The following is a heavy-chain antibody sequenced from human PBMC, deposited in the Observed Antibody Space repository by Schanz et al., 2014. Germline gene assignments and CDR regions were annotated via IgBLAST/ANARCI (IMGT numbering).Heavy chain of an antibody. Sequence: EQLVESGGGVVQPGRSLRLSCAASGFAFSVYGMHWVRQVPGKGLEWVSCTNGDGTNAKYADSVKGRFTISRDNAKKTLSLQMISLRAEDTAIYFCTRSYYDFSWGSYRFRAFDIWGQGTTVIVSS. CDR2: TNGDGTNA. CDR1: GFAFSVYG. D-gene: IGHD3-16*02. V-gene: IGHV3-74*02. CDR3: TRSYYDFSWGSYRFRAFDI. J-gene: IGHJ3*02.